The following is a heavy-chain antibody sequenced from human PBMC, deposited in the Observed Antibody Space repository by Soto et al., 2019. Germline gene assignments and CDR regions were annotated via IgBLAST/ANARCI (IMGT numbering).Heavy chain of an antibody. CDR2: IIPLSGRT. Sequence: QVQLVQSGAEVKRPGSSVKVSCEASGGTFSSLGFTWVRQAPGQGLEWMGGIIPLSGRTTFAPKFLGRVTITADESTRTTYMDLTALTSDDTAIYYCATRGTQGRWLEFADYWGQGTLVTVSS. V-gene: IGHV1-69*01. CDR1: GGTFSSLG. D-gene: IGHD5-12*01. CDR3: ATRGTQGRWLEFADY. J-gene: IGHJ4*02.